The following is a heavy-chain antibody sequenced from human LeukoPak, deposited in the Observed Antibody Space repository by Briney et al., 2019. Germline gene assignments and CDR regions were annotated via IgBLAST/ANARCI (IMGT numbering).Heavy chain of an antibody. CDR1: GYTFAGYY. D-gene: IGHD3-9*01. CDR2: INPNSGGT. Sequence: VASVKVSCKASGYTFAGYYMHWVRQAPGQGLEWMGWINPNSGGTSYAQKFQGRVTMTRDTSISTAYMELSRLRSDDTAVYYCARAVGIFDWLPLFDYWGQGTLVTVSS. CDR3: ARAVGIFDWLPLFDY. V-gene: IGHV1-2*02. J-gene: IGHJ4*02.